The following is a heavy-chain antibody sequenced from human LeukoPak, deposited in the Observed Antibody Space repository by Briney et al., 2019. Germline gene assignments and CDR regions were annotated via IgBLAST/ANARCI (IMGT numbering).Heavy chain of an antibody. Sequence: GGSLRLSCAASGFTFGDSYMTWIRQAPGKGLEWVAYISTSGDTIYYADSVKGRFTIPRDNAKNSVHLHMNSLTADDTAVYYCATGIWSIDAFHLWGQGTMVTVSS. CDR2: ISTSGDTI. CDR1: GFTFGDSY. CDR3: ATGIWSIDAFHL. V-gene: IGHV3-11*01. D-gene: IGHD6-13*01. J-gene: IGHJ3*01.